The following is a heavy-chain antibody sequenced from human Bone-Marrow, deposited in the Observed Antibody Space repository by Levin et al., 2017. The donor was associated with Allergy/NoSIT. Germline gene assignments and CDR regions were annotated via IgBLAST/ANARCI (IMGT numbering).Heavy chain of an antibody. CDR3: ARGEPRQGDHFDL. CDR2: IFPIVGKA. CDR1: GDTFSRNT. Sequence: PLASVKVSCKAPGDTFSRNTINWVRQAPGQGLEWMGKIFPIVGKASTAQKFQGGLTITADKSTRTVYMELSGLTAGDTAMYFCARGEPRQGDHFDLWGQGTLVTVSS. D-gene: IGHD1-26*01. J-gene: IGHJ4*02. V-gene: IGHV1-69*08.